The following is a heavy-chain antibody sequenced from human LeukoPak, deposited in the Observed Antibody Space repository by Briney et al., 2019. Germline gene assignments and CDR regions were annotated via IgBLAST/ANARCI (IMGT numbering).Heavy chain of an antibody. V-gene: IGHV1-69*13. CDR1: GGTFSSYA. J-gene: IGHJ6*02. CDR2: IIPIFGTA. CDR3: ASHYGDYGLPYYYYGMDV. D-gene: IGHD4-17*01. Sequence: ASVKASCKASGGTFSSYAISWVRQAPGQGLEWMGGIIPIFGTANYAQKFQGRVTITADESTSTAYMELSSLRSEDTAVYYCASHYGDYGLPYYYYGMDVWGQGTTATVSS.